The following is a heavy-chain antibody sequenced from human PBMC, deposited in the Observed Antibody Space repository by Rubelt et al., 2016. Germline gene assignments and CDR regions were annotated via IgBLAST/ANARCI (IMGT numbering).Heavy chain of an antibody. CDR2: ISGSGGST. V-gene: IGHV3-23*01. Sequence: EWVSAISGSGGSTYYADSVKGRFTNSRDNSKNTLYLQMNSLRAEDTAVYYCAREGDSRQYYYYGMDVWGQGTTVTVSS. J-gene: IGHJ6*02. D-gene: IGHD2-21*02. CDR3: AREGDSRQYYYYGMDV.